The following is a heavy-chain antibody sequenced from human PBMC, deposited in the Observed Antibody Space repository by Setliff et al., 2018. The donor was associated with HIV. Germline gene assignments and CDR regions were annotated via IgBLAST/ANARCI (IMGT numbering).Heavy chain of an antibody. CDR1: GITVSGIY. CDR3: AKQLSPHFYYYMDV. J-gene: IGHJ6*03. V-gene: IGHV3-66*04. Sequence: PGGSLRLSCVASGITVSGIYMTWVRQAPGKGLEWVSVINGGTTTYYADSVKGRFTISRDNSKNTLYLQMNSLRAEDTAVYYCAKQLSPHFYYYMDVWGNGTTVTVSS. CDR2: INGGTTT. D-gene: IGHD3-3*02.